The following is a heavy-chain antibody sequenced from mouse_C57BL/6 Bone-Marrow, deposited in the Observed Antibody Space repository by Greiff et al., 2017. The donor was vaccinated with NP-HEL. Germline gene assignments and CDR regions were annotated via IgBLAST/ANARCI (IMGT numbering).Heavy chain of an antibody. V-gene: IGHV1-64*01. CDR1: GYTFTSYW. J-gene: IGHJ3*01. D-gene: IGHD1-1*01. Sequence: QVQLQQPGAELVKPGASVKLSCKASGYTFTSYWMHWVKQRPGQGLEWIGMIHPNSGSTNYNERFKSKATLTVEKSSSTAYMQRSSLTAEDSAVYDCARRYYGSSSWFAYWGQGTLVTVSA. CDR2: IHPNSGST. CDR3: ARRYYGSSSWFAY.